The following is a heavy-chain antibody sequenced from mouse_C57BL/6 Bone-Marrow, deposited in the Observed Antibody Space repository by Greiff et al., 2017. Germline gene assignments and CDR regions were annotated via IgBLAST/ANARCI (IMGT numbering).Heavy chain of an antibody. CDR1: GYTFTSYG. CDR3: ARFLWSILLRSFYAIGY. J-gene: IGHJ4*01. Sequence: QVQLQQSGAELARPGASVKLSCKASGYTFTSYGISWVKQRTGQGLEWIGEIYPRSGNPYYNEKFKGKATLTADKSSSAAYMELRSLTSEDSAVYFCARFLWSILLRSFYAIGYWGQGTSVTVSS. D-gene: IGHD1-1*01. CDR2: IYPRSGNP. V-gene: IGHV1-81*01.